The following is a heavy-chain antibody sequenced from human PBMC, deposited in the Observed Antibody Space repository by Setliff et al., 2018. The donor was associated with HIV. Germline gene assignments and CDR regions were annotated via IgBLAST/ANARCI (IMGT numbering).Heavy chain of an antibody. CDR3: ARDRYGDYAYFDY. CDR2: VYARGNT. CDR1: GGSISSDTFY. J-gene: IGHJ4*02. Sequence: SETLSLTCTVSGGSISSDTFYWSWIRQPAGRGLEWIGHVYARGNTNYNPSLKSRVTISVDTSKSQFSLKLSSVTAADTAVYYCARDRYGDYAYFDYWGQGTLVTVSS. D-gene: IGHD4-17*01. V-gene: IGHV4-61*09.